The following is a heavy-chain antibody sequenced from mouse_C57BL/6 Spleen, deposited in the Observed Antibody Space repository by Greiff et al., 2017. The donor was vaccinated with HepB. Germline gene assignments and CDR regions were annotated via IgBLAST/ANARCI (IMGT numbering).Heavy chain of an antibody. CDR2: IWSGGST. D-gene: IGHD2-10*01. J-gene: IGHJ3*01. CDR3: ASSYYPNGNLFAY. CDR1: GFSLTSYG. V-gene: IGHV2-2*01. Sequence: VKLQESGPGLVQPSQSLSITCTVSGFSLTSYGVHWVRQSPGKGLEWLGVIWSGGSTDYNAAFISRLSISKDNSKSQVFFKMNSLQADDTAIYYCASSYYPNGNLFAYWGQGTLVTVSA.